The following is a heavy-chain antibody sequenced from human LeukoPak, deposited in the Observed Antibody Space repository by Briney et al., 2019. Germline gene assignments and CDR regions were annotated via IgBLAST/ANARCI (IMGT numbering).Heavy chain of an antibody. CDR2: INHSGST. Sequence: SETLSLTCAVYGGSFSGYYWSWIRQPPGKGLEWIGEINHSGSTNYNPSLKSRVTISVDTSKNQFSLKLSSVTAADTAVYYCARINGYNWDYWGQGTLVTVSS. J-gene: IGHJ4*02. D-gene: IGHD5-12*01. CDR1: GGSFSGYY. V-gene: IGHV4-34*01. CDR3: ARINGYNWDY.